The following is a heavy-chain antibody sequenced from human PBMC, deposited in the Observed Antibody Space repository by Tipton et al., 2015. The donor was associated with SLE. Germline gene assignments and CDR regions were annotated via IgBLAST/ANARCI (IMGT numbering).Heavy chain of an antibody. CDR3: AKGLQWLVIWFDP. D-gene: IGHD6-19*01. CDR2: ISGSGGST. Sequence: SLRLSCAASGFTFSSYAMSWVRQAPGKGLEWVSTISGSGGSTYYADSVKGRFTISRDNSKNTLYLQMNSLRAEDTAVYYCAKGLQWLVIWFDPRGQGTLVTVSS. J-gene: IGHJ5*02. CDR1: GFTFSSYA. V-gene: IGHV3-23*01.